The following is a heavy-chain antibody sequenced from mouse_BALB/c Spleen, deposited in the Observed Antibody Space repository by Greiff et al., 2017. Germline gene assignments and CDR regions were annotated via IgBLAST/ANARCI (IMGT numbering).Heavy chain of an antibody. CDR2: IYPGNSDT. CDR3: TRGSTMITLFAY. D-gene: IGHD2-4*01. V-gene: IGHV1-5*01. Sequence: EVQLQQSGTVLARPGASVKMSCKASGYSFTSYWMHWVKQRPGQGLEWIGAIYPGNSDTSYNQKFKGKAKLTAVTSASTAYMELSSLTNEDSAVYYCTRGSTMITLFAYWGQGTLVTVSA. CDR1: GYSFTSYW. J-gene: IGHJ3*01.